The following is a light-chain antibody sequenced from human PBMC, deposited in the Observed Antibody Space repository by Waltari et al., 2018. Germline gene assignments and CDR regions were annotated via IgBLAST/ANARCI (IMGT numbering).Light chain of an antibody. CDR3: QQYKTKYT. Sequence: DIQMTQSPSTLSASVGDRVTITCRASESISTWLAWYQQKPGKAPKVLIFQASRLESDVPSRFSGSGSDTEFTLTISSLQPDDFATYYCQQYKTKYTFGQGTRLEIK. CDR2: QAS. CDR1: ESISTW. J-gene: IGKJ2*01. V-gene: IGKV1-5*03.